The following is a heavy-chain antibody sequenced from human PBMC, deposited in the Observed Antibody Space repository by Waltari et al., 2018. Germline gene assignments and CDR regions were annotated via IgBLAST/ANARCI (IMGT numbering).Heavy chain of an antibody. D-gene: IGHD1-26*01. CDR3: ARDRRVGATDAFDI. CDR1: GGSISSYY. V-gene: IGHV4-4*07. Sequence: QVQLQESGPGLVKPSETLSLTCTVSGGSISSYYWSWIRQPAGKGLEWIGRIYTSGSTNYNPSLKSRVTMSVDTSKNQFSLKLSSVTAADTAVYYCARDRRVGATDAFDIWGQGTMVTVSS. CDR2: IYTSGST. J-gene: IGHJ3*02.